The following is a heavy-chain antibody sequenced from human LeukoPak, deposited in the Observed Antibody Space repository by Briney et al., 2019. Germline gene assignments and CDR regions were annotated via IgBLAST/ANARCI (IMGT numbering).Heavy chain of an antibody. Sequence: SETLSITCTVSGGSISSYYWSWIRQPPGKGLEWIGYIYYSGSTNYNPSLKSRVTISVDTSKNQFSLKLSSVTAADTAVYYCARGAAAGYYFDYWGQGTLVTVSS. CDR3: ARGAAAGYYFDY. CDR1: GGSISSYY. D-gene: IGHD6-13*01. V-gene: IGHV4-59*01. J-gene: IGHJ4*02. CDR2: IYYSGST.